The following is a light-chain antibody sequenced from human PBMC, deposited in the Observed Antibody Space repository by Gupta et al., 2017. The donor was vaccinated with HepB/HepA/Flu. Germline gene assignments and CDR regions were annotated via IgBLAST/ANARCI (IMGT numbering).Light chain of an antibody. CDR3: QQRSDWPLMYT. Sequence: EVVLTQSPATLSLSPGGRATLSCRASHNIGNFLAWYQQKPGQTPRLLIYDASNRATDIPARFSGTGSGTDFSLTISSLEPEDFAIYYCQQRSDWPLMYTFGQGTKLEIK. V-gene: IGKV3-11*01. CDR2: DAS. J-gene: IGKJ2*01. CDR1: HNIGNF.